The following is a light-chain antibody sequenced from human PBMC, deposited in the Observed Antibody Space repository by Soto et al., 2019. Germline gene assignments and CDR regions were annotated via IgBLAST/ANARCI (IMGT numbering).Light chain of an antibody. CDR2: SNN. CDR3: AAWDASLNGYV. J-gene: IGLJ1*01. Sequence: QSVLTQPPSASGTPGQRVTISCSGSSSNIGSNTVNWYQQLPGTAPKLLIYSNNQRPSGVPDRFSGSKSGTSASLAISGLQSADEADYYCAAWDASLNGYVFGTGTTLTVL. V-gene: IGLV1-44*01. CDR1: SSNIGSNT.